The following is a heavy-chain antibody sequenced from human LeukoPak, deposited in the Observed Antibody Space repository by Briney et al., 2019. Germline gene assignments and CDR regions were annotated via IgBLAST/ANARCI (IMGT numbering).Heavy chain of an antibody. V-gene: IGHV4-59*11. CDR1: GGSINSHY. CDR2: IYYSGST. Sequence: SETLSLTCTVSGGSINSHYWSWIRQTPGKGLEWIGDIYYSGSTKYNTSFKSGVTISVETRKKELSLRWRCVLAEEPAIYYCVRRDNTRCNYFDCWGQGILVTVSS. J-gene: IGHJ4*02. CDR3: VRRDNTRCNYFDC. D-gene: IGHD2-15*01.